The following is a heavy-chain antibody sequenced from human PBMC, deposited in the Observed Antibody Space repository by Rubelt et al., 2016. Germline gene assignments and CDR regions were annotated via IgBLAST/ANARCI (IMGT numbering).Heavy chain of an antibody. D-gene: IGHD4-23*01. J-gene: IGHJ3*02. Sequence: VQLLESGGGLVQPGGSLRLSCAASGFTFSSYAMSWVRQAPGKGLEWVAVISYDGSNKYYADSVKGRFTISRDNAKNTLYLQMNSLRAEDTAVYYCARDRTPDYGGNLGYAFDIWGQGTMVTVSS. CDR2: ISYDGSNK. CDR1: GFTFSSYA. CDR3: ARDRTPDYGGNLGYAFDI. V-gene: IGHV3-30*04.